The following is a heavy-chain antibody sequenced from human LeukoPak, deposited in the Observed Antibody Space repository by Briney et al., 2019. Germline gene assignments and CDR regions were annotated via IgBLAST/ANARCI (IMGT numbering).Heavy chain of an antibody. CDR2: ISNSGSTI. Sequence: PGGSLRLSCAASGFTFSIYEMNWVRQAPGKGLEWVSYISNSGSTIYYADSVKGRFTISRDNAKNSLYLQMNSLRAEDTAVYYCARDLNWETYWGQGTLVSVSS. V-gene: IGHV3-48*03. D-gene: IGHD7-27*01. J-gene: IGHJ4*02. CDR1: GFTFSIYE. CDR3: ARDLNWETY.